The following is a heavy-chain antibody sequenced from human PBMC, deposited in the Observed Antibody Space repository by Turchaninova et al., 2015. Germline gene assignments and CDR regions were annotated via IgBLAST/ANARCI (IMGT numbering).Heavy chain of an antibody. V-gene: IGHV4-34*01. Sequence: QEPLRQWGAGLLTSSETLSLTCAVYSGSFRDYYWTWIRQSPGEGLEWIGEINHSGGVNYNPFLKCRVIISVDSSKNQFSLKFTSVTAADTAVYYCARGLSPRGDSFSKWHFDFWGRGTPVTVSS. CDR1: SGSFRDYY. CDR3: ARGLSPRGDSFSKWHFDF. J-gene: IGHJ2*01. D-gene: IGHD5-18*01. CDR2: INHSGGV.